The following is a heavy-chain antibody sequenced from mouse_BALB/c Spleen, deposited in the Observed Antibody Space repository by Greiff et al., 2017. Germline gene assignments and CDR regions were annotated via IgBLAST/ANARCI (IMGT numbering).Heavy chain of an antibody. CDR3: ASGIPYAMDY. V-gene: IGHV1S81*02. D-gene: IGHD4-1*01. J-gene: IGHJ4*01. CDR1: GYTFTSYW. CDR2: INPSNGRT. Sequence: QVQLQQSGAELVKPGASVKLSCKASGYTFTSYWMHWVKQRPGQGLEWIGEINPSNGRTNYNEKFKSKATLTVDKSSSTAYMQLSSLTSEDSAVYYCASGIPYAMDYWGQGTSVTVSS.